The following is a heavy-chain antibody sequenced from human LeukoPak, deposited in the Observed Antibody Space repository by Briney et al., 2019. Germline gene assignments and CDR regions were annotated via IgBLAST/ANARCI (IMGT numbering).Heavy chain of an antibody. D-gene: IGHD2-15*01. J-gene: IGHJ6*02. CDR2: ISAYNGNT. CDR1: GGTFSSYA. Sequence: ASVKVSCKASGGTFSSYAISWVRQAPGQGLEWMGWISAYNGNTNYAQKLQGRVTMTTDTSTSTAYMELRSLRSDDTAVYYCASPAATHYYGMDVWGQGTTVTVSS. CDR3: ASPAATHYYGMDV. V-gene: IGHV1-18*01.